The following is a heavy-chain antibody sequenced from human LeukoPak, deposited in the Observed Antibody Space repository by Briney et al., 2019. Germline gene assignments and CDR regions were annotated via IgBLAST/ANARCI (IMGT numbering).Heavy chain of an antibody. D-gene: IGHD1-26*01. J-gene: IGHJ4*02. CDR2: ISYDGSNK. V-gene: IGHV3-30*04. CDR3: VKGYFLVATDVEYFFDY. CDR1: GFTFSSYA. Sequence: GGSLRLSCAASGFTFSSYAMHWVRQAPGKGLEWVAVISYDGSNKYYADSVKGRFIISRDNSKNTLYLQMNSLRPEDTSIFYCVKGYFLVATDVEYFFDYWGQGTLVTVSS.